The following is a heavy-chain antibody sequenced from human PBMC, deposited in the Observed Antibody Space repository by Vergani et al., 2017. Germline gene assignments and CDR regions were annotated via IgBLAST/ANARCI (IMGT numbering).Heavy chain of an antibody. CDR2: ISGSGGST. CDR1: GFSFSGYW. Sequence: EVQLVESGGGLIHPGGSLRLSCEGSGFSFSGYWMHWVRQSPEKGLEWVSAISGSGGSTYYADSVKGRFTISRDNSKNTLYLQMNSLRAEDTAVYYCAKEFWGSSGWYRGPFDYWGQGTLVTVSS. J-gene: IGHJ4*02. D-gene: IGHD6-19*01. CDR3: AKEFWGSSGWYRGPFDY. V-gene: IGHV3-23*04.